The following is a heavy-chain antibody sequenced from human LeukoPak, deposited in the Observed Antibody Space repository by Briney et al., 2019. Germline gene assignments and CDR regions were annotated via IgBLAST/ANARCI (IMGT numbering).Heavy chain of an antibody. V-gene: IGHV1-24*01. CDR1: GYTLTELS. D-gene: IGHD3-16*01. Sequence: ASVKVSCKVSGYTLTELSMHWVRQAPGKGLEWMGGFDPEDGETIYAQKFQGRVTMTEDTSTDTAYMELSSLRSEDTAVYYCATTRGISPPFDYWGQGTLVTVPS. CDR2: FDPEDGET. J-gene: IGHJ4*02. CDR3: ATTRGISPPFDY.